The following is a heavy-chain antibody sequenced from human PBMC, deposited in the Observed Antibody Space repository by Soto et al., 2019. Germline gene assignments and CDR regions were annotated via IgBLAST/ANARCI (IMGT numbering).Heavy chain of an antibody. Sequence: SETLSLTCTVSGGSISSCGYYWSWIRQHPGKGLEWIGYIYYSGSTYYNPSLKSRVTISVDTSKNQFSLKLSSVTAADTAVYYCARDIRFGLRSSMDVWGQGTTVTVSS. CDR2: IYYSGST. J-gene: IGHJ6*02. V-gene: IGHV4-31*03. CDR3: ARDIRFGLRSSMDV. D-gene: IGHD3-10*01. CDR1: GGSISSCGYY.